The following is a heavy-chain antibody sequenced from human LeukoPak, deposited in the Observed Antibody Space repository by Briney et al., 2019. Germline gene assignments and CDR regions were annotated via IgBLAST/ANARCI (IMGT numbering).Heavy chain of an antibody. D-gene: IGHD3-10*01. J-gene: IGHJ6*02. Sequence: PGGSLRLSCAASGFTFSSYWMHWVRQVPGKGLVWVSRMNSDGSSTTYADSVKGRFTISRDNAKNTLYLQMNSLRAEDTAVYYCARDPGQVYGSPDYGMDVWGQGTTVTVSS. V-gene: IGHV3-74*01. CDR1: GFTFSSYW. CDR2: MNSDGSST. CDR3: ARDPGQVYGSPDYGMDV.